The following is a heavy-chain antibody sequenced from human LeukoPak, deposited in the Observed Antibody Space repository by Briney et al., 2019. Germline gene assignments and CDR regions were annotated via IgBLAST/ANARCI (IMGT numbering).Heavy chain of an antibody. CDR2: IYHSGSA. V-gene: IGHV4-59*08. D-gene: IGHD3-3*01. Sequence: SSETLSLTCTVSGGSITNYYWSWLRQPPGKGLEWIGYIYHSGSATYNPSLKSRVTISVDKSKNELSLKVNTVTAADTAVYYCAWFFWNGPKRLHYWGQGTVVTVSS. CDR1: GGSITNYY. J-gene: IGHJ4*02. CDR3: AWFFWNGPKRLHY.